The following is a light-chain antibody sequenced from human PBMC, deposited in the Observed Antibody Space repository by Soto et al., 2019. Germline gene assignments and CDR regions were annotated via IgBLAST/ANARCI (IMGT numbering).Light chain of an antibody. CDR2: KNT. V-gene: IGLV1-44*01. CDR3: AAWDDSLNGRV. J-gene: IGLJ3*02. CDR1: SSNIGRNT. Sequence: QSALTQPPSASGTPGQRVTISCSGSSSNIGRNTVNWYQQLPGTAPKLLIYKNTQRPSGVPDRFSGSKSGTSASLAISGLQSEDEADYYCAAWDDSLNGRVFGGGTKLTVL.